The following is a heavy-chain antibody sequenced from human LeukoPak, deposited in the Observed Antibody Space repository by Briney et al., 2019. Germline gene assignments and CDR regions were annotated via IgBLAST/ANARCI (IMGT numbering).Heavy chain of an antibody. CDR2: INHSGST. J-gene: IGHJ4*02. CDR3: ASFAAAPGGRDY. Sequence: SETLSLSCAVYGGSFSGYYWSWIRQLPGKGLEWIGEINHSGSTNYNPSLKSRVTISVDTSKNQFFLKLSSVTAADTAVYYCASFAAAPGGRDYWGQGTLVTVSS. CDR1: GGSFSGYY. V-gene: IGHV4-34*01. D-gene: IGHD1-26*01.